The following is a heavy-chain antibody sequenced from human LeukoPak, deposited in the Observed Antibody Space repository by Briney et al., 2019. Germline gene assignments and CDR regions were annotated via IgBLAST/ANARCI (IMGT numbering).Heavy chain of an antibody. CDR2: IYYSGST. CDR1: GGSISSHY. J-gene: IGHJ5*02. D-gene: IGHD2-15*01. Sequence: SETLSLTCTVSGGSISSHYWSWIRQPPGKGLEWIGYIYYSGSTNYNPSLKSRVTISVDTSKNQLSLKLSSVTAADTAVYYCARVESSSGGYWFDPWGQGTLVTVSS. V-gene: IGHV4-59*11. CDR3: ARVESSSGGYWFDP.